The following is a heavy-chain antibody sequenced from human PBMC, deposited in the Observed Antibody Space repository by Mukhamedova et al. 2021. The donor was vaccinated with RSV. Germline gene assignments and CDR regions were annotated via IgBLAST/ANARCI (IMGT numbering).Heavy chain of an antibody. CDR2: IYHSGST. CDR3: ARDKSIVVVPAAMRSNWFDP. J-gene: IGHJ5*02. V-gene: IGHV4-4*02. D-gene: IGHD2-2*01. Sequence: GKGLEWIGEIYHSGSTNYNPSLKSRVTISVDKSKNQFSLKLSSVTAADTAVYYCARDKSIVVVPAAMRSNWFDPWGQGTLVNVSS.